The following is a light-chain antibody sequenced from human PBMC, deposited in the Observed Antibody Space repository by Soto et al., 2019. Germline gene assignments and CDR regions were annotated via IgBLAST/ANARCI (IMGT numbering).Light chain of an antibody. CDR3: QQYDISPYT. Sequence: EIVLTQSPGTLSLSPGDRVTLSCRASQSVRSSYVTWYQQKPGQAPRLLIYGTSNRATGIPDRFSASGSGTDFTLTISRLDPEDFAVYYCQQYDISPYTFGLGTKLEIK. CDR1: QSVRSSY. CDR2: GTS. V-gene: IGKV3-20*01. J-gene: IGKJ2*01.